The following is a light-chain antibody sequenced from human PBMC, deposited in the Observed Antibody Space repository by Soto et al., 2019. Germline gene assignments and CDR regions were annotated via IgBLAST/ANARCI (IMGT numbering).Light chain of an antibody. V-gene: IGKV2-28*01. CDR2: LAS. J-gene: IGKJ4*01. CDR3: MQALQLPLT. CDR1: QSLVRSNGYSY. Sequence: DIVMTQSPVTLTVTPGEPASISCTSSQSLVRSNGYSYLAWYLQKPGQSPQLLIYLASSRASGVTDRFSGSGSVTDFTLKISRVEAEDVGVYFCMQALQLPLTFGGGTKVQVK.